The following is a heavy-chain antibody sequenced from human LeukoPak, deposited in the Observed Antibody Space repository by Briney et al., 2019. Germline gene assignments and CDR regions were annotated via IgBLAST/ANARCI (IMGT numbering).Heavy chain of an antibody. CDR3: ARVPARFLHAKRGVRGVIENAFDT. CDR2: MNPNSGNT. J-gene: IGHJ3*02. Sequence: ASVKVSCKASGYTFTSYDINWVRQATGQGLEWMGWMNPNSGNTGYAQKFQGRVTMTRNTSISTAYMELSSLRSEDTAVYYCARVPARFLHAKRGVRGVIENAFDTWGQGTMVTVSS. CDR1: GYTFTSYD. V-gene: IGHV1-8*01. D-gene: IGHD3-10*01.